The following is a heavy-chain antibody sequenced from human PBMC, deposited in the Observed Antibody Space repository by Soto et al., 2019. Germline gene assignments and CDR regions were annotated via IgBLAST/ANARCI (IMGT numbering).Heavy chain of an antibody. CDR1: GFTFSSYA. Sequence: QVQLVESGGGVVQPGRSLRLSCAASGFTFSSYAMHRVRQAPGKGLEWVAVISYDGSNKYYADSVKGRFTISRDNSKNTLYLQMNRRRAEDTAVYYCARDWRNCSSTSCYLPYYYYYGMDVWGQGTTVTVSS. J-gene: IGHJ6*02. CDR2: ISYDGSNK. V-gene: IGHV3-30-3*01. CDR3: ARDWRNCSSTSCYLPYYYYYGMDV. D-gene: IGHD2-2*01.